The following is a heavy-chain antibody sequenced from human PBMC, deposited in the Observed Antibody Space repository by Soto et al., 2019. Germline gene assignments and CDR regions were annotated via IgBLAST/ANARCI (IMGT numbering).Heavy chain of an antibody. CDR2: VYYSGTT. CDR1: GGPVSNKTYY. J-gene: IGHJ5*02. V-gene: IGHV4-61*01. Sequence: SETLSLTCSVSGGPVSNKTYYWSWIRQPPGKRLEWIGYVYYSGTTNYNPSLKSRVTISVDPSKNQFSLRLSSVTTADTAVYYCARGVRTGTAPTNHWFDPWGQGTLVTVSS. CDR3: ARGVRTGTAPTNHWFDP. D-gene: IGHD1-1*01.